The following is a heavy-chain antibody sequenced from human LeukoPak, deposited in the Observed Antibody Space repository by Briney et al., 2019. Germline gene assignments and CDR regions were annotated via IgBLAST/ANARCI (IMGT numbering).Heavy chain of an antibody. V-gene: IGHV3-30*01. J-gene: IGHJ3*02. CDR1: GFTFSSYA. CDR3: ARDSYSYGYSAFDI. D-gene: IGHD5-18*01. Sequence: GRSLRLSCAASGFTFSSYAMHWVRQAPGKGLEWVAVISYDGSNKYYADSVKGRFTISRDNSKNTLYLQMNSLRAEDTAVYYCARDSYSYGYSAFDIWGQGTMVTVSS. CDR2: ISYDGSNK.